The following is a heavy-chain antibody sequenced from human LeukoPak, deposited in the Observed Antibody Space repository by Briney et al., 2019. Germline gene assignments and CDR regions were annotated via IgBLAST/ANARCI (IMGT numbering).Heavy chain of an antibody. CDR1: GYTFTGYY. V-gene: IGHV1-2*02. CDR3: AREGHYDTSAYSIDFDY. D-gene: IGHD3-22*01. Sequence: GASVKVSCKASGYTFTGYYMHWVRQAPGQGLEWMGWINPNSGGTNYAQKFQGRVTLTTHTSTSTAYMELRSLRSDDTGVYYCAREGHYDTSAYSIDFDYWGQGTLVTVSS. J-gene: IGHJ4*02. CDR2: INPNSGGT.